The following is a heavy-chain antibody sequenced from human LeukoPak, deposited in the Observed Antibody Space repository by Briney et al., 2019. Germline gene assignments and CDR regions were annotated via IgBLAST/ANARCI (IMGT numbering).Heavy chain of an antibody. Sequence: GGSLRLSCAASGFTFSTYWMTWVRQAPGKGLEWVANIKQDGSEKYFVDSVKGRFTISRDNAKHSLYLQMNSLRAEDTAIYYCARGSLRLRAYYFDYWGQGTLVTVSS. CDR1: GFTFSTYW. CDR3: ARGSLRLRAYYFDY. D-gene: IGHD3-10*01. J-gene: IGHJ4*02. CDR2: IKQDGSEK. V-gene: IGHV3-7*01.